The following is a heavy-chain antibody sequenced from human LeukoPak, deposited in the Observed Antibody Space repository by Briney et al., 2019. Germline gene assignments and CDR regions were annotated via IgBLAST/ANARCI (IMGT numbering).Heavy chain of an antibody. CDR2: MNSDGSST. Sequence: GGSLRLSCGASGFTFSSYWMNWVRQAPGEGLVWVSRMNSDGSSTSYADSVKGRFTISRDNAKKTLYLQMNSLRAEDTAVYYCTRENGGYKGYEDYWGQGTLVTVSS. CDR3: TRENGGYKGYEDY. CDR1: GFTFSSYW. V-gene: IGHV3-74*01. J-gene: IGHJ4*02. D-gene: IGHD5-12*01.